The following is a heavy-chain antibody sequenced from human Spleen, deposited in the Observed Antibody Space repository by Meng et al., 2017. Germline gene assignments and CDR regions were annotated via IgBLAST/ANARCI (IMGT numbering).Heavy chain of an antibody. CDR1: GFTFSSYE. CDR2: ISSSGSTI. D-gene: IGHD6-19*01. V-gene: IGHV3-48*03. J-gene: IGHJ6*02. Sequence: GGSLRLSCAASGFTFSSYEMNWVRQAPGKGLEWVSYISSSGSTIYYADSVKGRFTISRDNAKNSLYLQMNSLRAEDTAVYYCARDGPGYSSGGIDYYYYYGMDVWGQGTTVTVSS. CDR3: ARDGPGYSSGGIDYYYYYGMDV.